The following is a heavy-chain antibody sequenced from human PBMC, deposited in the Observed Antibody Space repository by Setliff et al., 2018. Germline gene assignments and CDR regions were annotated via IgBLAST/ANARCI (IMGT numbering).Heavy chain of an antibody. D-gene: IGHD3-3*01. V-gene: IGHV1-18*01. CDR2: ISGYDGNT. CDR1: GYTFSNYG. Sequence: GASVKVSCKTSGYTFSNYGVSWVRQAPGQGLEWMGWISGYDGNTKYAQNLHGRVTMTTDTSTTTAYMELRSLRSDDTAVYYCARERIYDGLTEAVRRTYYDYAMDAWGQGTTVTVSS. CDR3: ARERIYDGLTEAVRRTYYDYAMDA. J-gene: IGHJ6*02.